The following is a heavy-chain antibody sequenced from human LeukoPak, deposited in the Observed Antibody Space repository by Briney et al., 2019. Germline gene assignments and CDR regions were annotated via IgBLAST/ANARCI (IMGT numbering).Heavy chain of an antibody. V-gene: IGHV3-30*18. J-gene: IGHJ4*02. Sequence: PGGSLRLPCAASGFTFSSYGMHWVRQAPGKGLEWVAVISYDGSNKYYADSVKGRFTISRDNSKNTLYLQMNSLRAEDTAVYYCAKDSRESGFYDYWGQGTLVTVSS. CDR2: ISYDGSNK. D-gene: IGHD1-26*01. CDR3: AKDSRESGFYDY. CDR1: GFTFSSYG.